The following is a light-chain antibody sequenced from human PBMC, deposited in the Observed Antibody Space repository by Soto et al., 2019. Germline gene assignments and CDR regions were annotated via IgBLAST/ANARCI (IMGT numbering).Light chain of an antibody. CDR2: DVN. CDR1: SSDVGAYNY. Sequence: SVLTQPASVSGSPGQSIAISCTGTSSDVGAYNYVSWYQQHPGKAPKLMIYDVNNRPSGVSNRFSGSKSGNTASLTISGLQAEDEADYYCCSYATTRTYVFGTGTRSPS. J-gene: IGLJ1*01. CDR3: CSYATTRTYV. V-gene: IGLV2-14*03.